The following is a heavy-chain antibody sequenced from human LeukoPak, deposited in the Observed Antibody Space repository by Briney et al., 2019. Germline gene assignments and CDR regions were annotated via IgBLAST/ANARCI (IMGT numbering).Heavy chain of an antibody. CDR1: GFTFSSYW. V-gene: IGHV3-7*01. CDR3: AISKGYFDQ. CDR2: TKHDGSEK. J-gene: IGHJ4*02. Sequence: GGSLRLSCAASGFTFSSYWMSWVRQAPGKGLEWVANTKHDGSEKYYVDSVKGRITISRDNAKNSLYLQMNSLRVEDTAVYYCAISKGYFDQWGQGTLVTVSS.